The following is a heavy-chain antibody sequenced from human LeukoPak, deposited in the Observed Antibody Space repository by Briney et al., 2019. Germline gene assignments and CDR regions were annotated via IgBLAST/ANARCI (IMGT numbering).Heavy chain of an antibody. CDR1: GYSISSGYH. D-gene: IGHD7-27*01. CDR2: VYRSGST. Sequence: PSETLSLTCVVSGYSISSGYHWGWIRQPPGEELEWIGSVYRSGSTYYNPSLKSRVTISVDTSKNQISLKVRSVTAADTAVYYCARENWVFDYWSQGFLVTVSS. CDR3: ARENWVFDY. J-gene: IGHJ4*02. V-gene: IGHV4-38-2*02.